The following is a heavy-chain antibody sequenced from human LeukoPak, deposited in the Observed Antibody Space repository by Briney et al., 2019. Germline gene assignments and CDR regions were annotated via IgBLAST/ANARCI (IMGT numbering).Heavy chain of an antibody. Sequence: SETLSLTCAVYGGSFSGYYWSWVRQPPGKGLEWIGEINNSGTTNYHPSFKSRLTVSIDTSRNQFSLNLRSVTAADAAVYYCARLKLGAYFDLWGRGTLVTVSS. J-gene: IGHJ2*01. CDR2: INNSGTT. V-gene: IGHV4-34*01. D-gene: IGHD3-16*01. CDR3: ARLKLGAYFDL. CDR1: GGSFSGYY.